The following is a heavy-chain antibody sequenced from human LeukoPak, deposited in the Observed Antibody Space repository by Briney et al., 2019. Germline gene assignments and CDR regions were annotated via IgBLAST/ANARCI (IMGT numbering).Heavy chain of an antibody. D-gene: IGHD4-11*01. CDR2: ISAYNGNT. Sequence: ASVKVSCKASGYTFTSYGISWVRQAPGQGLEWMGWISAYNGNTNYAQKLQGRVTMTTDTSTSTAYMELRSLRSDDTAVYYCARDPDSMTTVTTVDYWGQGTLVTVSS. CDR3: ARDPDSMTTVTTVDY. V-gene: IGHV1-18*01. CDR1: GYTFTSYG. J-gene: IGHJ4*02.